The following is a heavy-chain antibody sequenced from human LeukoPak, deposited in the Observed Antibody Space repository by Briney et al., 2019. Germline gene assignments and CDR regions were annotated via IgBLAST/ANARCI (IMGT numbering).Heavy chain of an antibody. CDR3: ARRGYCSSTSCYYYGMDV. J-gene: IGHJ6*04. Sequence: GESLQISCKGSGYSFTSYWISWVRQMPGKGLEWMGRIDPSDSYTNYSPSFQGHVTISADKSISTAYLQWSSLKASDTAMYYCARRGYCSSTSCYYYGMDVWGKGTTVTVSS. CDR2: IDPSDSYT. V-gene: IGHV5-10-1*01. D-gene: IGHD2-2*01. CDR1: GYSFTSYW.